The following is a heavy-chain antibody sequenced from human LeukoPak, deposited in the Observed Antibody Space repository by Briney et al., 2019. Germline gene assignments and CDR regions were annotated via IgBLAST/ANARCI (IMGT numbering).Heavy chain of an antibody. CDR1: GFIFSIYN. D-gene: IGHD2-15*01. Sequence: GGSLRLSCAASGFIFSIYNMNWVRQAPGKGLEWVSSINTRSSSSYYADSVKGRFTISRDNAKSSLYLQMNSLRAEDTAVYYCARDMSGYCSGGRCYNMGYFDYWGQGTLVTVSS. V-gene: IGHV3-21*01. CDR3: ARDMSGYCSGGRCYNMGYFDY. CDR2: INTRSSSS. J-gene: IGHJ4*02.